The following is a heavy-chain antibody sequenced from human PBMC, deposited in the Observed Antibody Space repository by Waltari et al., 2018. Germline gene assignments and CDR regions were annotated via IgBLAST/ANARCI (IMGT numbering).Heavy chain of an antibody. Sequence: EVQLVESGGGLVQPGRSLRLSCTASGFTFGDYAMSWVSQAPGKGLEWVGFIRSKAYGGTTEYAASVKGRFTISRDDSKSIAYLQMNSLKTEDTAVYYCTRLQSYVPLLRFLEWSVFDYWGQGTLVTVSS. V-gene: IGHV3-49*04. CDR2: IRSKAYGGTT. CDR1: GFTFGDYA. D-gene: IGHD3-3*01. CDR3: TRLQSYVPLLRFLEWSVFDY. J-gene: IGHJ4*02.